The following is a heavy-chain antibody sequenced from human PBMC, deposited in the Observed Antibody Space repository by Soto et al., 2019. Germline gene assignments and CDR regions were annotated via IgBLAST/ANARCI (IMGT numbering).Heavy chain of an antibody. CDR3: ARDSYGLDV. CDR1: GFTFSSCD. CDR2: IWYDGSNK. V-gene: IGHV3-33*01. Sequence: QVQLVESGGGVVQPGRSLRLSCAASGFTFSSCDMYWVRQAPGKGLEWVAVIWYDGSNKYYADSVKGRITISRDNSKKPMYMQMNSLRAEDTAVYYCARDSYGLDVWGQGTTVTVSS. J-gene: IGHJ6*02.